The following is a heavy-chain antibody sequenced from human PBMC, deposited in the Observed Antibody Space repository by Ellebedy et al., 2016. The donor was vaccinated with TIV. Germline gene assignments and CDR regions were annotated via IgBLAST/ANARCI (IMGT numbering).Heavy chain of an antibody. CDR1: GGSISSSSYY. J-gene: IGHJ4*02. CDR3: ARPLAVATTMYYFDY. D-gene: IGHD6-19*01. CDR2: IYDSGST. V-gene: IGHV4-39*01. Sequence: SETLSLXCTVSGGSISSSSYYWGWIRQPPGKGLEWIGSIYDSGSTYDNPSLKSRVTISVDTSKNQFSLKVSSVTAADTAVYYCARPLAVATTMYYFDYWGQGTLVTVSS.